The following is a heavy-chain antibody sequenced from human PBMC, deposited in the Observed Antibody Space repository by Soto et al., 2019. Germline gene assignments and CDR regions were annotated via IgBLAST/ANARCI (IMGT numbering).Heavy chain of an antibody. CDR3: AKTMAGTTDV. V-gene: IGHV1-18*01. D-gene: IGHD6-19*01. CDR1: GYTFTTYD. J-gene: IGHJ6*02. Sequence: ASVKVSCKASGYTFTTYDLSWVRQAPGQGLEWLGWISDYSGDKKFAQKFQGRVTMTTDTSTSTAHMEMRSLTSDDTAVYYCAKTMAGTTDVWGQGTTVTVSS. CDR2: ISDYSGDK.